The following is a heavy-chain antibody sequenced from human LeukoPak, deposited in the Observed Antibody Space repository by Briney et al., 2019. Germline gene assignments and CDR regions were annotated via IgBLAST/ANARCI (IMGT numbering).Heavy chain of an antibody. Sequence: PGGSLRLSCVASGFTVKNTYVSWVRQAPGKGLEWLSVMYSGGSTYYPDSVKGRFTISRDISKNTLYLQMNSLRVEDTAVYHCARAHVSSGWSVGFDLWGQGTLVTVSS. CDR3: ARAHVSSGWSVGFDL. CDR2: MYSGGST. V-gene: IGHV3-53*01. J-gene: IGHJ4*02. D-gene: IGHD6-19*01. CDR1: GFTVKNTY.